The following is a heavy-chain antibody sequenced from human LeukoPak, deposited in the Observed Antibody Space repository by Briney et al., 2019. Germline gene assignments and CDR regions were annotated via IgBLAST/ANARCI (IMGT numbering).Heavy chain of an antibody. J-gene: IGHJ2*01. Sequence: GGSLRLSCAASGFTFSSYDMHWVRHATGKGREWVSAIGTAGDTYYPGSVKGRFTISRENAKNSLYLQMNSLRAGDTAVYYCARAAYYYDSSGYYRYFDLWGRGTLVTVSS. V-gene: IGHV3-13*01. D-gene: IGHD3-22*01. CDR3: ARAAYYYDSSGYYRYFDL. CDR2: IGTAGDT. CDR1: GFTFSSYD.